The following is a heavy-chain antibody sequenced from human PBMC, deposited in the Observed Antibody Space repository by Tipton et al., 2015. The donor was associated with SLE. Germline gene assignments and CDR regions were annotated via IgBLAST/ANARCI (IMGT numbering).Heavy chain of an antibody. CDR2: ISGSGGST. CDR3: AKDSGPFNGGGYAFDI. V-gene: IGHV3-23*01. D-gene: IGHD2-8*01. CDR1: GFTFSSYA. Sequence: SLRLSCAASGFTFSSYAMSWVRQAPGKGLEWVSAISGSGGSTYYADSVKGRFTISRDNSKNTLYLQMNSLRAEDTAVYYCAKDSGPFNGGGYAFDIWGQGTMVTVSS. J-gene: IGHJ3*02.